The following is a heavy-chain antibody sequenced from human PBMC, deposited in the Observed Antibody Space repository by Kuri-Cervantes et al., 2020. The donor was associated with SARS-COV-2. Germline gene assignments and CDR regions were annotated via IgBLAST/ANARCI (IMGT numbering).Heavy chain of an antibody. J-gene: IGHJ6*03. CDR3: ANNWDSSSWHENYYYYMDV. D-gene: IGHD6-13*01. Sequence: GESLKISCAASGFTFSSYSMNWVRQAPGKGLEWVSYISSSSSTIYYADSVKGRFTISRDNAKNSLYLQMNSLRAEDTAVYYCANNWDSSSWHENYYYYMDVWGKGTTVTVSS. CDR2: ISSSSSTI. CDR1: GFTFSSYS. V-gene: IGHV3-48*01.